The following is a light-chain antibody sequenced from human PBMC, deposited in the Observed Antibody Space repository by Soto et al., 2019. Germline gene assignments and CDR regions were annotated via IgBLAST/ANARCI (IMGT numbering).Light chain of an antibody. CDR3: SSYTSSSTLYV. V-gene: IGLV2-14*01. J-gene: IGLJ1*01. CDR1: SSDVGSYTY. Sequence: HSALAQPASVSGSPGQSITISGTGASSDVGSYTYVSWYQQHPGKAPKLMIYEVNNRHSGVSNRFSGSKSGNTASLTISGLQAEDEADYYCSSYTSSSTLYVFGTGTKVTVL. CDR2: EVN.